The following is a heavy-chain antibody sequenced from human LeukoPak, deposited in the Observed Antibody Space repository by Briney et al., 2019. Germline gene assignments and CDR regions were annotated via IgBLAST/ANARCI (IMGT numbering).Heavy chain of an antibody. CDR1: VYNFTNYD. V-gene: IGHV1-18*01. CDR3: ARDNNGGNCHEARFDY. CDR2: ISTYNGNT. Sequence: ASVKVSCKASVYNFTNYDITWVRQAPGQGLEWMGWISTYNGNTDYGEKFQDRVTMTTDTSTSTAYMDLRSLRSDDTAVYYCARDNNGGNCHEARFDYWGQGALVTVSS. J-gene: IGHJ4*02. D-gene: IGHD4-23*01.